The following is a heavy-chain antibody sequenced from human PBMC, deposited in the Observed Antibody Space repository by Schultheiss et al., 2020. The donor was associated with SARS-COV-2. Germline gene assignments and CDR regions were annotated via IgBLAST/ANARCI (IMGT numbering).Heavy chain of an antibody. CDR2: INHSGST. CDR3: ARGLGADYDSSG. CDR1: GGSFSGYY. V-gene: IGHV4-34*01. J-gene: IGHJ4*02. D-gene: IGHD3-22*01. Sequence: SETLSLTCAVYGGSFSGYYWSWIRQPPGKGLEWIGEINHSGSTYYNPSLKSRVTISVDTSKNQFSLKLSSVTAADTAVYYCARGLGADYDSSGWGQGTLVTVSS.